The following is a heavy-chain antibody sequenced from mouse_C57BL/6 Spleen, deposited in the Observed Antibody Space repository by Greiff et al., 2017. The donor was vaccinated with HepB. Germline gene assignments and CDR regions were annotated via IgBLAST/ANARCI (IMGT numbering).Heavy chain of an antibody. J-gene: IGHJ4*01. CDR3: ASSTPWLDY. CDR1: GYTFTDYY. Sequence: EVQLQQSGPELVKPGASVKISCKASGYTFTDYYMNWVKQSHGKSLEWIGDINPNNGGTSYNQKFKGKATLTVDKSSSTAYMELRSLTSEDSAVYYCASSTPWLDYWGQGTSVTVSS. CDR2: INPNNGGT. D-gene: IGHD5-1*01. V-gene: IGHV1-26*01.